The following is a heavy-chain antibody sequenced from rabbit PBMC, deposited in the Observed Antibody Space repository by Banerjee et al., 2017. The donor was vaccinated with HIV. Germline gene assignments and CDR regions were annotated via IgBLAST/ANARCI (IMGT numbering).Heavy chain of an antibody. V-gene: IGHV1S45*01. Sequence: QEQLEESGGDLVKPEGSLTLTCTASGFSFSSSYWMSWVRQAPGKGLEWIGCIYAGSDSAYYATWAKGRFTISKTSSTTVTLQMTSLTAADTATYFCARRNSYDDYGDYQTRLDLWGQGTLVTVS. CDR1: GFSFSSSYW. D-gene: IGHD2-1*01. CDR3: ARRNSYDDYGDYQTRLDL. J-gene: IGHJ3*01. CDR2: IYAGSDSA.